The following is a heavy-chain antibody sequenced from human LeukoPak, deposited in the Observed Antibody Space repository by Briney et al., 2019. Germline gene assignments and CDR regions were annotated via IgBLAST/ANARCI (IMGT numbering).Heavy chain of an antibody. CDR3: ARANYYDSSGYYFDY. D-gene: IGHD3-22*01. Sequence: PGGSPRLSCAASGFTFSNYWMHWVRQTPGKGLVWVSRISGGGSSTSYADSVKGRFTISRDNAKNTLYLQMNSLRAEDTAVYYCARANYYDSSGYYFDYWGRGTLVTVSS. CDR2: ISGGGSST. V-gene: IGHV3-74*01. CDR1: GFTFSNYW. J-gene: IGHJ4*02.